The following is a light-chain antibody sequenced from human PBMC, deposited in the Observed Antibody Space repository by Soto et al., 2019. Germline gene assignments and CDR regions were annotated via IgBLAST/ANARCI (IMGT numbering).Light chain of an antibody. Sequence: EIVLTQSPGTLSLSPGERVTLSCRASQSIDNNHLAWYQQKPGQAPRLLIHGTSNRATGIPDRFRGSGSGTDFTLTFSRLEPEDFAVYYCQQYGSSPLWTFGQGTKVDIK. J-gene: IGKJ1*01. V-gene: IGKV3-20*01. CDR2: GTS. CDR3: QQYGSSPLWT. CDR1: QSIDNNH.